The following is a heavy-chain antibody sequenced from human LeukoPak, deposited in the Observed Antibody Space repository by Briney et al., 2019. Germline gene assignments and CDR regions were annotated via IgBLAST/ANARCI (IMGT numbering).Heavy chain of an antibody. CDR1: GGSISSYY. V-gene: IGHV4-4*07. Sequence: PSETLSLTCTVSGGSISSYYWSWIRQPAGKGLEWIGRIYTSGSTNYNPSLKSRVTISVDTSKNQFSLKLSSVTAADTAVYYCARHPPSFLEWSLRAFDIWGQGTMVTVSS. CDR3: ARHPPSFLEWSLRAFDI. D-gene: IGHD3-3*01. CDR2: IYTSGST. J-gene: IGHJ3*02.